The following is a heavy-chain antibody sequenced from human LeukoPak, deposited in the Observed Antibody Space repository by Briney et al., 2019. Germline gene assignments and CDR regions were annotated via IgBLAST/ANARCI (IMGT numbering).Heavy chain of an antibody. J-gene: IGHJ4*02. V-gene: IGHV3-30-3*01. CDR3: AREGYYGSGSPPSLYFDY. CDR1: GFTFRNYV. Sequence: GGSLRLSCAASGFTFRNYVIHWVRQAPGKGLEWVAVTSSDLNVKLHADSVKGRFTISRDNSRSTLYLQMNSLRPEDTAIYYCAREGYYGSGSPPSLYFDYWGQGTLVTVSS. CDR2: TSSDLNVK. D-gene: IGHD3-10*01.